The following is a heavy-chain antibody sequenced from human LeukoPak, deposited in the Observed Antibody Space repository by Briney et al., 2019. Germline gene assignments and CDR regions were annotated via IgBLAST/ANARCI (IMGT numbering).Heavy chain of an antibody. CDR1: GGFISSYY. CDR2: IYTSGST. CDR3: ARGRAGTGSLDY. Sequence: SETLSLTCSVSGGFISSYYWSWIRQPAGKGLEWIGRIYTSGSTNYNPSLKSRGTMSIDTSKNQFSLKLSSVTAADTAVYYCARGRAGTGSLDYWGQGTLVTVTS. V-gene: IGHV4-4*07. D-gene: IGHD6-19*01. J-gene: IGHJ4*02.